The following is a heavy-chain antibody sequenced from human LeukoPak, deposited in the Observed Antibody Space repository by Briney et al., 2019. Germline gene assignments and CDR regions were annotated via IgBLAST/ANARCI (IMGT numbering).Heavy chain of an antibody. CDR3: AREYDP. CDR2: IYYSGNT. J-gene: IGHJ5*02. Sequence: SETLSLTCTVSGGSISSGSYYWSWIRQPPGKGLEWIGYIYYSGNTNYNPSLKSRVTISVDTSKNQFSLKLSSVTAADTAVYYCAREYDPWGQGTLVTVSS. CDR1: GGSISSGSYY. V-gene: IGHV4-61*01.